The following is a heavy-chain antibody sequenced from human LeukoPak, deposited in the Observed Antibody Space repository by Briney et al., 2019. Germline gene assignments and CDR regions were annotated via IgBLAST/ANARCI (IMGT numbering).Heavy chain of an antibody. V-gene: IGHV3-9*01. CDR2: ISWNSGSI. CDR3: ARGAYYDFWSGYSPGAFDI. J-gene: IGHJ3*02. Sequence: PGGSLRLSCAASGFTFDDYTMHWVRQAPGKGLEWVSGISWNSGSIGYADSVKGRFTISRDNAKNSLYLQMNSLRAEDTAVYYCARGAYYDFWSGYSPGAFDIWGQGTMVTVSS. D-gene: IGHD3-3*01. CDR1: GFTFDDYT.